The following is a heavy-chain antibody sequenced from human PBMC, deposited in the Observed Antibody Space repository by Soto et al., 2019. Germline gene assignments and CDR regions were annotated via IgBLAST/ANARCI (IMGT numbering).Heavy chain of an antibody. J-gene: IGHJ6*02. CDR1: GYTFTMYA. V-gene: IGHV1-3*04. CDR2: INTDNGHT. D-gene: IGHD3-3*01. CDR3: ASGGGSTIFGVADSLFRYYYYGMDV. Sequence: QVPLVQSGAEVKKPGASVKVSCWASGYTFTMYAMHWVRQAPGQRLEWMGWINTDNGHTKYSQKFQGRVTITRDTSASTAYMELSGMRSEDTAIYYCASGGGSTIFGVADSLFRYYYYGMDVWGQGTTVTVSS.